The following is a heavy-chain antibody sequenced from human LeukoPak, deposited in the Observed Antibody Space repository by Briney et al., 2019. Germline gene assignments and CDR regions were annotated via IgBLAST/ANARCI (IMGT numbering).Heavy chain of an antibody. J-gene: IGHJ4*02. CDR2: INPSGGST. V-gene: IGHV1-46*01. CDR1: GYSFTNYY. CDR3: ARTRGYYYDY. Sequence: ASVRLSCKASGYSFTNYYMHWVRQAPGQGLEWMGMINPSGGSTNYAQKFQGRVTMTRDMSTSTVYMELSSLTSEDTAVYYCARTRGYYYDYWGQGPLVTVFS.